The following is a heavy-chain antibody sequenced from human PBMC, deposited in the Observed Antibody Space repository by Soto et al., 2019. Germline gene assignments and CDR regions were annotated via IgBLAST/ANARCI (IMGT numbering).Heavy chain of an antibody. V-gene: IGHV3-23*01. CDR2: ISSSGGSR. J-gene: IGHJ5*02. CDR3: AKDPPSPWTANWVDP. CDR1: GFNFNTFA. D-gene: IGHD1-1*01. Sequence: EEQVSESGGALVQPGGSLRLSCAASGFNFNTFAMSWIRQAPGKGLEWVSHISSSGGSREYADSVRGRFTISRDNSKNVLFLQMNSLRADDTATYYCAKDPPSPWTANWVDPWGKGTLVTVSS.